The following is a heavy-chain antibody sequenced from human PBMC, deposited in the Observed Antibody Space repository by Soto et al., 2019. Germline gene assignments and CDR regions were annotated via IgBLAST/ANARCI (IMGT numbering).Heavy chain of an antibody. V-gene: IGHV4-39*01. D-gene: IGHD2-2*01. CDR2: IYYSGST. CDR3: ASTVPALQTNTMDRRGWLDP. Sequence: QLQLQESGPGLVKPSETLSLTCTVSGGSISSSSYYWGRIRQPPGKGLEWIGSIYYSGSTYYNPSLKNRVTISVDTSKNQFSLKLSSVAAADTAVYYCASTVPALQTNTMDRRGWLDPWGQGTLVTVSS. J-gene: IGHJ5*02. CDR1: GGSISSSSYY.